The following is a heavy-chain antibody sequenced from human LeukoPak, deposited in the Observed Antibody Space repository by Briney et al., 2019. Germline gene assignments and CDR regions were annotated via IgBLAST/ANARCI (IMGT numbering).Heavy chain of an antibody. CDR2: ISSSSSYI. J-gene: IGHJ6*02. CDR1: GFTFSSYS. CDR3: ARDRSNGMDV. Sequence: PGGSLGLSCAASGFTFSSYSMTWVRQAPGKGLEWVSSISSSSSYIYYADSVKGRFTISRDNAKNSLYLQMNSLRAEDTAVYYCARDRSNGMDVWGQGTTVTVSS. V-gene: IGHV3-21*01.